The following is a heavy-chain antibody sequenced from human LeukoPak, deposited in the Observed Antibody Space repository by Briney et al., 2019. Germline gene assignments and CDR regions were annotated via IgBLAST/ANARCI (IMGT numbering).Heavy chain of an antibody. Sequence: GGSLRLSCAASGFTVSSNYMSWVRQAPGKGLEWVSVIYSGGSTYYADSAKGRFTISRDNSKNTLYLQMNSLRAEDTAVYYCARGISAYGGNSAFDYWGQGTLVTVSS. D-gene: IGHD4-23*01. V-gene: IGHV3-66*02. CDR3: ARGISAYGGNSAFDY. J-gene: IGHJ4*02. CDR1: GFTVSSNY. CDR2: IYSGGST.